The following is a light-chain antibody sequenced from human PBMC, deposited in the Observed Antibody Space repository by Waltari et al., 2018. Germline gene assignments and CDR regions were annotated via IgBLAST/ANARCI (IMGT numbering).Light chain of an antibody. J-gene: IGKJ5*01. CDR2: DAS. CDR3: QETNTFPIT. Sequence: DIQMTQSPSSVSESVGDTVTITCRASQDISNQLTWYQQKPGKAPKFLIYDASTLESGVPSRFSGSGSGTDFTLTVRSLQPEDFATYYCQETNTFPITFGQGTRLEIK. CDR1: QDISNQ. V-gene: IGKV1D-12*01.